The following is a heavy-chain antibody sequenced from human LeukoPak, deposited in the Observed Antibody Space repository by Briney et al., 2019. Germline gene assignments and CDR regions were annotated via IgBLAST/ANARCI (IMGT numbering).Heavy chain of an antibody. CDR3: ASPHASGYSYGYPAFDI. D-gene: IGHD5-18*01. J-gene: IGHJ3*02. CDR1: GFTFSGSA. CDR2: IRSKANSYAT. V-gene: IGHV3-73*01. Sequence: PGGSLRLSCAASGFTFSGSAMHWVRQASGKGLEWLGHIRSKANSYATAYAASVKGRFTISRDNSKNTAYLQMNSLKTEDTAVYYCASPHASGYSYGYPAFDIWGQGTMVTVSS.